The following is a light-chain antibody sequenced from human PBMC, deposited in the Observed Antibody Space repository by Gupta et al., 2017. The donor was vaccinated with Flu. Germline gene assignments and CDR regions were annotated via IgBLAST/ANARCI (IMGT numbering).Light chain of an antibody. Sequence: ITISCTASNSDVGNYDLVSCFQLHPGKAPKLIMSRVSQRPAGVPDRFSGSKSANTASLTISGLQTEDEADYFCCAYAGGSMYVFGPGTKVTVL. CDR3: CAYAGGSMYV. V-gene: IGLV2-23*02. CDR2: RVS. CDR1: NSDVGNYDL. J-gene: IGLJ1*01.